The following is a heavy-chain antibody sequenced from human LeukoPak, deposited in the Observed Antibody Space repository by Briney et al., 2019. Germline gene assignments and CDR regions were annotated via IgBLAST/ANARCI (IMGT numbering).Heavy chain of an antibody. V-gene: IGHV1-18*01. CDR3: AIIGVVVPAAIDAFDI. CDR2: ISAYNGNT. D-gene: IGHD2-2*01. J-gene: IGHJ3*02. CDR1: GYTFTSYG. Sequence: GASVKVSCKASGYTFTSYGISWVRQAPGQGLEWMGWISAYNGNTNYAQKLQGRVTMTTDTSTSTAYMELRSLRSEDTAVYYCAIIGVVVPAAIDAFDIWGQGTMVTVSS.